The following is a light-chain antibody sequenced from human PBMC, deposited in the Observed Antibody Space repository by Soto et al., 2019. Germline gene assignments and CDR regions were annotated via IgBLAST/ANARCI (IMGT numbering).Light chain of an antibody. CDR1: QSVSSSF. Sequence: EIVMTQSPGTLSLSPGERATLSCRASQSVSSSFLAWYQQKPGQAPRLLIYGATIMATGIPDRFSGSGSGTDFTLTISGLEPEDFAVYYCQQYGSSPWTFGQGTKVEI. V-gene: IGKV3-20*01. J-gene: IGKJ1*01. CDR3: QQYGSSPWT. CDR2: GAT.